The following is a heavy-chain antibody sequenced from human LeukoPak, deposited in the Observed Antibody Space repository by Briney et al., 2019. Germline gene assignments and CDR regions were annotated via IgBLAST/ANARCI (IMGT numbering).Heavy chain of an antibody. CDR1: GDSTSSGSYY. D-gene: IGHD3-22*01. J-gene: IGHJ4*02. CDR3: AREGSIYYYDSSGYLGY. CDR2: IYSGGST. V-gene: IGHV4-61*02. Sequence: SQTLSLTCTVSGDSTSSGSYYWSWIRQPAGKGLEWIGRIYSGGSTNYNPSLKSRVTISVDTSKNQFSPKLSSVTAADTAVYYCAREGSIYYYDSSGYLGYWGQGTLVTVSS.